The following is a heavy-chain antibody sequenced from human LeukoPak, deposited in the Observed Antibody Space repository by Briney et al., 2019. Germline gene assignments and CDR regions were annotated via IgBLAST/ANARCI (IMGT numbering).Heavy chain of an antibody. Sequence: AESPQRLCKGAGFVFTNYCTAWVGQMPGKGLEWMGIIYPTDSDTDSDTRYSPSFQGQVSISASKSINTAYLQWSSLRASDTAMYYCARQSRDGSKTRVYYFDYWGPGNLVPVSS. V-gene: IGHV5-51*01. CDR1: GFVFTNYC. CDR3: ARQSRDGSKTRVYYFDY. J-gene: IGHJ4*01. D-gene: IGHD3-10*01. CDR2: IYPTDSDTDSDT.